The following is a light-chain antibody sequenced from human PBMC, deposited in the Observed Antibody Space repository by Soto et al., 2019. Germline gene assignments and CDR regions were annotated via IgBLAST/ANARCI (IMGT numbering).Light chain of an antibody. J-gene: IGKJ1*01. CDR2: GAS. CDR1: QSVSSN. Sequence: EIVMTQSPATLSVSPGERATLSCRASQSVSSNLAWYQHKPGQAPRLLIYGASTRATGIPARFSGSGSGTEFTLTFSSLQSEDFAVYYCQQYNTAWTFGQGTKVDIK. V-gene: IGKV3-15*01. CDR3: QQYNTAWT.